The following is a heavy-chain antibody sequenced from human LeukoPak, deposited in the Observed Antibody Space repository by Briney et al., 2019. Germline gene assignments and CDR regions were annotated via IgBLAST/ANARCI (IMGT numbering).Heavy chain of an antibody. J-gene: IGHJ4*02. V-gene: IGHV3-74*01. CDR3: ARDPHCSGGSCPGG. D-gene: IGHD2-15*01. CDR2: INSDGSSI. Sequence: PGGSLRLSCAASGFSFSSYWMHWVRQVPGKGPVWVSRINSDGSSISYADSVKGRFTISRDNAKNTLYLQMNSLRAEDTAVYYCARDPHCSGGSCPGGWGQGTLVTVSS. CDR1: GFSFSSYW.